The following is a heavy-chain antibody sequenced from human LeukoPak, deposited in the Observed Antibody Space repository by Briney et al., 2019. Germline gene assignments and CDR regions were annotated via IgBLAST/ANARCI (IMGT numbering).Heavy chain of an antibody. J-gene: IGHJ6*04. CDR3: AGTYYYYNGMDV. V-gene: IGHV3-21*01. Sequence: GGSLRLSCAASGFTFRSYSMNWVRQAPGKGLEWVSFISSSSSYIYYADSVKGRFTISRDNAKNSLYLQMNSLRAEDTAVYYCAGTYYYYNGMDVWGKGTTVTVSS. CDR1: GFTFRSYS. CDR2: ISSSSSYI.